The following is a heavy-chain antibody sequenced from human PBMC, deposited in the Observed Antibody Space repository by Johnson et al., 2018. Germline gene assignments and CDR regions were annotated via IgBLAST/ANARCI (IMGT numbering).Heavy chain of an antibody. D-gene: IGHD2-21*02. CDR2: LSSLGRQK. CDR3: TRGLHYCGAYCYSDYFQH. CDR1: GFTLSSYG. Sequence: EVQLVESGGGLVKPGESLRLSCVASGFTLSSYGMNWVRWTADMGLEWVSGLSSLGRQKFYTDSVKGRFHISRDFSNNTLFLQRNSLRTEDTAVYYCTRGLHYCGAYCYSDYFQHGGQGTLVAVSS. V-gene: IGHV3-21*01. J-gene: IGHJ1*01.